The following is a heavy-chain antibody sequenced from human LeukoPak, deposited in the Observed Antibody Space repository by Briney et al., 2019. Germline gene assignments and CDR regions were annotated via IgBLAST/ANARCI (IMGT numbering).Heavy chain of an antibody. D-gene: IGHD3-3*01. CDR3: ARGSEDTKYYDFWSGYRGAQYYYGMDV. V-gene: IGHV1-46*01. CDR2: INPSGGST. J-gene: IGHJ6*02. CDR1: GYTFTSYY. Sequence: ASVKVSCKAPGYTFTSYYMHWVRQAPGQGLEWMGIINPSGGSTSYAQKFQGRVTMTRDTSTSTVYMELSSLRSEDTAVYYCARGSEDTKYYDFWSGYRGAQYYYGMDVWGQGTTVTVSS.